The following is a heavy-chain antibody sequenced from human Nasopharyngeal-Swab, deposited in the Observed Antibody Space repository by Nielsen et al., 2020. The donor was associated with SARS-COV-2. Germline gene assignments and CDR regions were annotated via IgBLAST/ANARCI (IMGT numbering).Heavy chain of an antibody. V-gene: IGHV1-18*01. CDR3: ARPGDYDSSGYYEY. CDR1: CYSFRSYG. J-gene: IGHJ4*02. Sequence: ASVKVSCKTSCYSFRSYGINWGRQAPGQGLEWLGWIIVYNADTNYAQKLQGRVSMTTDTSTTTAYMELSSLRSEDKAIYYCARPGDYDSSGYYEYWGQGTLVTVSS. D-gene: IGHD3-22*01. CDR2: IIVYNADT.